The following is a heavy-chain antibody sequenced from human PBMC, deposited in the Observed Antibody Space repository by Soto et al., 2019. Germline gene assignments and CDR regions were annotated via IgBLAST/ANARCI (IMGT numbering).Heavy chain of an antibody. CDR3: AREVVVPAAIPVTYYYYYGMDV. Sequence: ASVKVSCKAPGFTFTVYAMHWVRHAPGQGLEWMGWINPNSGGTNYAQKFQGWVTMTRDTSISTAYMELSRLRSDDTAVYYCAREVVVPAAIPVTYYYYYGMDVWGQGTTVTVSS. CDR2: INPNSGGT. D-gene: IGHD2-2*02. CDR1: GFTFTVYA. V-gene: IGHV1-2*04. J-gene: IGHJ6*02.